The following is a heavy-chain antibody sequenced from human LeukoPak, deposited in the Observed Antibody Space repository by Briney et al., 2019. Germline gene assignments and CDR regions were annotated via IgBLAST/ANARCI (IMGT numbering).Heavy chain of an antibody. D-gene: IGHD4-11*01. CDR3: ARGQMTTVTFDY. CDR1: GYSISSGYY. Sequence: SETLSLTCAVSGYSISSGYYWGWIRPPPGKGREGICIIYHTGTTYYNPSLKSRVTISVDTSKHQFSLKLSSVTAADTAVYYCARGQMTTVTFDYWGQGTLVTVSS. CDR2: IYHTGTT. V-gene: IGHV4-38-2*01. J-gene: IGHJ4*02.